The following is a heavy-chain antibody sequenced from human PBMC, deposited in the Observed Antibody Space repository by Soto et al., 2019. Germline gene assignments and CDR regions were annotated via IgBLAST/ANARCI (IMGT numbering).Heavy chain of an antibody. CDR1: GYTFTSYP. CDR3: ASGRGAAAGYFDY. D-gene: IGHD6-13*01. CDR2: INAGNGNT. V-gene: IGHV1-3*01. J-gene: IGHJ4*02. Sequence: QVPLVQSGAEVKKPGASVKVSCKASGYTFTSYPMHWVRQAPGQRLEWMGWINAGNGNTKYSQKFQGRVTITRDTSASTGYMELSSLRSEDTAVYYCASGRGAAAGYFDYWGQGTLVTVSS.